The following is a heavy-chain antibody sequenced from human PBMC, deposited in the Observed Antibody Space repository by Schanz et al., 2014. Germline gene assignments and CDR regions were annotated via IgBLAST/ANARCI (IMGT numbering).Heavy chain of an antibody. V-gene: IGHV1-69*02. CDR3: ARGGVVTPHFEH. CDR2: IIPITGIT. CDR1: GDTFRSYT. Sequence: QVQLVQSGAEVKKPGSSVKVSCKASGDTFRSYTINWVRHAPGQGLEWMGRIIPITGITNYAQKFQGRVTFTADKSTSTAFLEVNSLRSEDTAVYYCARGGVVTPHFEHWGQGTMVTVSS. J-gene: IGHJ3*01. D-gene: IGHD1-26*01.